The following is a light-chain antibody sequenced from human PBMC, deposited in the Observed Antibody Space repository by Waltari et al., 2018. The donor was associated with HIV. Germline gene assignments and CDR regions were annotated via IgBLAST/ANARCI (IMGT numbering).Light chain of an antibody. J-gene: IGLJ2*01. V-gene: IGLV2-8*01. CDR1: NSDIGSYDY. Sequence: PGQSVTLSCTGSNSDIGSYDYVSWYQLHPGKAPKLVISEVTKRPSGVSDRFSGSKSANTAFLTVSGLQAEDEADYYCSSFADRDGFYVLFGGGTRLTVL. CDR3: SSFADRDGFYVL. CDR2: EVT.